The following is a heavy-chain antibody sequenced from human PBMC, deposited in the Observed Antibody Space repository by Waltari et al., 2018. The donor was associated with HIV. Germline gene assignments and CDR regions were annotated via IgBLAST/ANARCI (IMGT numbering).Heavy chain of an antibody. Sequence: QVLLQESGPGLVKPSETLSLICPVSGYSTRGASYWGWIRQTPGKGLEWMGSAHHGGDSYYNPALQSRVTISVDTAKNQVSLKLRSVTAADTADYYCARARGHSYGSDEGFDYWGQGTLVTVSS. D-gene: IGHD5-12*01. CDR3: ARARGHSYGSDEGFDY. J-gene: IGHJ4*02. V-gene: IGHV4-38-2*02. CDR2: AHHGGDS. CDR1: GYSTRGASY.